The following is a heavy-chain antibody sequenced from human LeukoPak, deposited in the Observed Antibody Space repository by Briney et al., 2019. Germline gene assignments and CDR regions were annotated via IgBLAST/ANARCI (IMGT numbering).Heavy chain of an antibody. CDR2: IYYSGST. D-gene: IGHD3-9*01. Sequence: SETLSLTCTVSGGSISSYYWSWIRQPPGKGLEWIGYIYYSGSTKYNPLFKSRVTISVDTSKNQFSLKLISVTAADTAVYYCATVVRDDILTGYYIDYWGQGTLVTVSS. V-gene: IGHV4-59*01. CDR3: ATVVRDDILTGYYIDY. J-gene: IGHJ4*02. CDR1: GGSISSYY.